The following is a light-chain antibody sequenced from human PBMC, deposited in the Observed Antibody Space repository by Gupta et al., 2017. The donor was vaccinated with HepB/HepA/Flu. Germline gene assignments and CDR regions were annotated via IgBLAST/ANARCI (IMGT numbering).Light chain of an antibody. CDR2: YDS. J-gene: IGLJ2*01. Sequence: SYVLTQPPSVSVAPGKTATITCGGNNIGSKSVHWYQQKPGQAPVLVIYYDSDRPSGIPERFSGSNSGNTATLTISRGEAGDEADYYCQVWDSSSDHPHVVFGGGTKLTVL. CDR3: QVWDSSSDHPHVV. V-gene: IGLV3-21*04. CDR1: NIGSKS.